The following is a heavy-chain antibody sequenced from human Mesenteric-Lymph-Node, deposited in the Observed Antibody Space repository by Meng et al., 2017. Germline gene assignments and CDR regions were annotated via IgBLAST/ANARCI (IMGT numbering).Heavy chain of an antibody. D-gene: IGHD5-24*01. Sequence: LVQSGAEVNTPGASVTVSCRASGYTFTDYFIHWVRQAPGHRPEWIGLISPHSGGTNYAQQFQDRVTVTSDTSTSTAYLEMTRLTSDDTAVYYCVRSYYFGYNPRDYWGQGTLVTVSS. J-gene: IGHJ4*02. CDR3: VRSYYFGYNPRDY. V-gene: IGHV1-2*06. CDR2: ISPHSGGT. CDR1: GYTFTDYF.